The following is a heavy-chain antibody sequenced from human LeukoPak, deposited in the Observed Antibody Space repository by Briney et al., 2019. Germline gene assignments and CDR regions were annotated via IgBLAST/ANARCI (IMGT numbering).Heavy chain of an antibody. CDR1: GGSIRSGGYF. J-gene: IGHJ4*02. D-gene: IGHD4-11*01. CDR2: IYCSGST. V-gene: IGHV4-31*03. CDR3: ARDRGATTDFDY. Sequence: SQTLSLTCTVSGGSIRSGGYFWSWIRQHPGKGLEWIGYIYCSGSTYYNPSLKSRVTISLDTSKNQFSLKLTSVTAADTAVYYCARDRGATTDFDYWGQGTLVTVSS.